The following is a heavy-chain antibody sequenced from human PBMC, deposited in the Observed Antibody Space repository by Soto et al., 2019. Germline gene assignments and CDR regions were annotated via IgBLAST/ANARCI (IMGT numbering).Heavy chain of an antibody. J-gene: IGHJ4*02. D-gene: IGHD6-13*01. V-gene: IGHV3-33*01. CDR1: GFTFSSYG. CDR2: IWYDGSNK. CDR3: ARSRIAAAGPGFDY. Sequence: GGSLRLSCAASGFTFSSYGMHWVRQAPGKGLEWVAVIWYDGSNKYYADSVKGRFTISRDNSKNTLYLQMNSLRAEDTAVYYCARSRIAAAGPGFDYWGQGTLVTVSS.